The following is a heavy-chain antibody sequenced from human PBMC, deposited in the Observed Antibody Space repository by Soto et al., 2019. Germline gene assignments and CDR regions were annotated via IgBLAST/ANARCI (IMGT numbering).Heavy chain of an antibody. J-gene: IGHJ4*02. V-gene: IGHV4-31*03. CDR1: GGSINSGGYY. CDR2: IDYSVAT. CDR3: VTGGRYSCQSYFDC. Sequence: TRSLPCTVSGGSINSGGYYWTWTRQHPEKELQWLGNIDYSVATYYNPSLRSRRSISLETTQNHLSFLQTSMTAAATTVYFCVTGGRYSCQSYFDCWGQGSLVTASS. D-gene: IGHD5-18*01.